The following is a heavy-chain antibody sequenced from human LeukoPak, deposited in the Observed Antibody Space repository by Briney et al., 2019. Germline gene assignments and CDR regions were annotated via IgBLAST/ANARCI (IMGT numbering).Heavy chain of an antibody. J-gene: IGHJ6*02. Sequence: ASVKVSCKASGYTFTGYYMHWVRQAPGQGLEWMGWINPNSGGTSYAQRFQDRVTLTRDTSISTAYMELSSLRSDDTAVYYCARDFYGSASSKPYYYYYGMDVWGQGTTVTVSS. CDR1: GYTFTGYY. CDR3: ARDFYGSASSKPYYYYYGMDV. CDR2: INPNSGGT. V-gene: IGHV1-2*02. D-gene: IGHD3-10*01.